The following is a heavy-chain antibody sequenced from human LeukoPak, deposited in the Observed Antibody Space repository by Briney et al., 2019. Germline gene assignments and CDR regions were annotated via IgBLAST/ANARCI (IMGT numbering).Heavy chain of an antibody. CDR1: GGSISSGGYY. CDR2: IYYSGST. V-gene: IGHV4-31*03. J-gene: IGHJ5*02. Sequence: SETLSLTCTVSGGSISSGGYYWSWIRQHPGKGLEWIGYIYYSGSTYYNPSLKSRVTISVDTSKNLFSLKLSSVTAADTAVYYCARERSSDYDSSGRRYNWFDPWGQGTLVTVSS. D-gene: IGHD3-22*01. CDR3: ARERSSDYDSSGRRYNWFDP.